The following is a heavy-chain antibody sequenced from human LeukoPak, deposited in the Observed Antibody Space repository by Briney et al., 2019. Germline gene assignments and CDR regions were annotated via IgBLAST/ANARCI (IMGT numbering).Heavy chain of an antibody. Sequence: SETLSLICTTSGVSISRFHWSWIRQPAGKGLEWIGRIYTSGSTNYNPSLKSRVTISVDTSKNQFSLKLSSVTAADTAVYYCARDLDDYYDSSEHWFDPWGQGTLATVSS. CDR3: ARDLDDYYDSSEHWFDP. V-gene: IGHV4-4*07. CDR2: IYTSGST. CDR1: GVSISRFH. J-gene: IGHJ5*02. D-gene: IGHD3-22*01.